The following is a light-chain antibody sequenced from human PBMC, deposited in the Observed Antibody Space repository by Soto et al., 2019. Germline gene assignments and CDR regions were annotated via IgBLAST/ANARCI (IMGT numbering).Light chain of an antibody. Sequence: IVLTQSPGTLSLSPGERATLSCRASQSVSSSYLAWYQQKPGQAPRLLIYGASSRATGIPDRFSGSGSGTDFTLTISRLEPEDFAVYYCQQYGSSPEFGQGTKMDIK. CDR2: GAS. CDR1: QSVSSSY. V-gene: IGKV3-20*01. CDR3: QQYGSSPE. J-gene: IGKJ1*01.